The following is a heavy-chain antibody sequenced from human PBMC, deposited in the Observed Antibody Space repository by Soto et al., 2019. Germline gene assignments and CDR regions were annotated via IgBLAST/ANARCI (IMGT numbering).Heavy chain of an antibody. CDR1: GGTFSSYA. D-gene: IGHD6-6*01. CDR2: IIPIFGTA. CDR3: ARGEQLAPYYYFDY. Sequence: GASVKVSCKASGGTFSSYAISWVRQAPGQGLEWMGGIIPIFGTANYAQKFQGRVTITADESTSAAYMELSSLRSEDTAVYYCARGEQLAPYYYFDYWGQGTLVTVSS. J-gene: IGHJ4*02. V-gene: IGHV1-69*13.